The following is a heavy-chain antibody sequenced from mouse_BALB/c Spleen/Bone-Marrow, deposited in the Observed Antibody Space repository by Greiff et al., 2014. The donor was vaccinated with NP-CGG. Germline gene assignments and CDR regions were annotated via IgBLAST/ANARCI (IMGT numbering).Heavy chain of an antibody. CDR1: GFIFSSYT. CDR2: ISNGGGST. Sequence: EVKLESGGGLVQPGGSLKLSCAASGFIFSSYTVSWVRQTPEKRLEWVAYISNGGGSTYYPDTVKGRFTISRDNAKNTLYLQMSSLKSEDTAMYYCARQLGLRWAMDYWGQGTSVTVSS. J-gene: IGHJ4*01. V-gene: IGHV5-12-2*01. D-gene: IGHD3-1*01. CDR3: ARQLGLRWAMDY.